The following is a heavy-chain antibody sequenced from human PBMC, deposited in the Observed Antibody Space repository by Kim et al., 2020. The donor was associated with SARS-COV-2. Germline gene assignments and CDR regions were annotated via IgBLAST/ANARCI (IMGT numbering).Heavy chain of an antibody. CDR1: GFTFSSYA. CDR3: ATSGYDYYYYGMDV. V-gene: IGHV3-23*01. Sequence: GGSLRLSCAASGFTFSSYAMSWVRQAPGKGLEWVSDISGSGGSTYYADSVKGRFTISRDNSKNTLYLQMNSLRAEDTAVYYCATSGYDYYYYGMDVWGQGTTVTVSS. J-gene: IGHJ6*02. CDR2: ISGSGGST. D-gene: IGHD5-12*01.